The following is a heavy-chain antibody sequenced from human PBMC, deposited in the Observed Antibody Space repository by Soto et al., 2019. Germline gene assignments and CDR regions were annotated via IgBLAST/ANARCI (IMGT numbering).Heavy chain of an antibody. Sequence: QVQLQESGPGLVKPSQTLSLTCTVSGGSISSGGYYWSWIRQHPGKGLEWIGYIYYSGSTYYNPYLKSRVTISVDTSKNPFSLKLSSVTAADTAVYYCARSFWSGYSSWYFDLWGRGTLVTVSS. CDR2: IYYSGST. CDR3: ARSFWSGYSSWYFDL. V-gene: IGHV4-31*03. J-gene: IGHJ2*01. D-gene: IGHD3-3*01. CDR1: GGSISSGGYY.